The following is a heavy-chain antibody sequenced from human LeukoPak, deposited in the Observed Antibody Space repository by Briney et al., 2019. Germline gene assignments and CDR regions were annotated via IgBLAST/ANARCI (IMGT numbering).Heavy chain of an antibody. CDR3: ARMGRAWTFDI. Sequence: GGSLRLSCAASGFTFSSYSMNWVRQAPGKGLEWVSSISSSSSYIYYADSVKGRFTISRDNAKNSLYLQMNSLRAEDTAVYYCARMGRAWTFDIWGQGTMVTVSS. CDR1: GFTFSSYS. D-gene: IGHD3-16*01. CDR2: ISSSSSYI. J-gene: IGHJ3*02. V-gene: IGHV3-21*01.